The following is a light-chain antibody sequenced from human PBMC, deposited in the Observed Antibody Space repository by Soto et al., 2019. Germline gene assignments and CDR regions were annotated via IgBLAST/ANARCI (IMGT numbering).Light chain of an antibody. CDR3: SSYAGSNFYV. J-gene: IGLJ1*01. Sequence: QSVLTQPPSASGSPGQSVTISCTGRRSDVGGYNYVSWYQQHPGKAPKLMIYEVSKRPSGVPDRFSGSKSGNTASLTVSGLQAEDEADYYCSSYAGSNFYVFGTGTKVTVL. CDR2: EVS. CDR1: RSDVGGYNY. V-gene: IGLV2-8*01.